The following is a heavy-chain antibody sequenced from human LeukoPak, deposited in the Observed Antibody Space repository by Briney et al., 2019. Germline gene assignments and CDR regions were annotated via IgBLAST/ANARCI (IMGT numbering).Heavy chain of an antibody. J-gene: IGHJ3*02. Sequence: SETLSLTCTVSGGSISSSSYYWGWIRQPPGKGLEWIGSIYYSGSTYYNPSLKSRVTISVDTSKNQISLELSSVTAADTAVYYCARPSVEMATIAAFDIWGQGTMVTVSS. V-gene: IGHV4-39*01. D-gene: IGHD5-24*01. CDR2: IYYSGST. CDR3: ARPSVEMATIAAFDI. CDR1: GGSISSSSYY.